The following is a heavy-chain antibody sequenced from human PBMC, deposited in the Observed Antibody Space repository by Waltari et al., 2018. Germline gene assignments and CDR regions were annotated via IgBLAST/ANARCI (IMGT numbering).Heavy chain of an antibody. CDR1: GYSISSGYY. CDR2: IYHSGRT. CDR3: TREEGGATDY. V-gene: IGHV4-38-2*02. J-gene: IGHJ4*02. Sequence: QVQLQESGPGLVKPSETLSLTCAVSGYSISSGYYWGWVRQPPGKGLEWIGTIYHSGRTFYNPSLKSRVTISVDTSKNQFSLKLSSVTAADTAVYYCTREEGGATDYWGQGTLVTVSS. D-gene: IGHD1-26*01.